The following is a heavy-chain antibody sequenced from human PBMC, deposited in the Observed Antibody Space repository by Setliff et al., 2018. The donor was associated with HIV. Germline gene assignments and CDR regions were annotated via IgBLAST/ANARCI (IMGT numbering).Heavy chain of an antibody. V-gene: IGHV4-38-2*01. CDR2: IHYTGNT. CDR3: ARSPLYSGYERYYFDY. D-gene: IGHD5-12*01. CDR1: GYSISSGCY. Sequence: SETLSLTCAVSGYSISSGCYWGWIRQPPGKGLEWIGTIHYTGNTYHNPSLKSRVTISVEASKNQFSLKLSSVTAADTAVYYCARSPLYSGYERYYFDYWGQGTLVTVSS. J-gene: IGHJ4*02.